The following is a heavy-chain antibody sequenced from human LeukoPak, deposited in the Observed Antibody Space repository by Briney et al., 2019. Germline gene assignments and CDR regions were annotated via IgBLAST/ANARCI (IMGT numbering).Heavy chain of an antibody. CDR1: GFTFSSFA. D-gene: IGHD2-2*01. J-gene: IGHJ4*02. V-gene: IGHV3-23*01. CDR3: AKRDSTSYHFDS. Sequence: GGSLRLSCAASGFTFSSFAMRWVRQAPGKGLEWVSSISGNGVGTYYADSVKGRFTISRDNSKNSLNLQMSSLGVEDTAVYYCAKRDSTSYHFDSWGQGTLVTVSS. CDR2: ISGNGVGT.